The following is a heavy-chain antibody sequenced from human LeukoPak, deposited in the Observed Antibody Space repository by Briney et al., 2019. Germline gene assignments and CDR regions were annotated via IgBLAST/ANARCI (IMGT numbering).Heavy chain of an antibody. CDR3: ARARLILVVRNDAFDI. CDR2: IDPSGGST. D-gene: IGHD3-22*01. CDR1: GYSFTSYN. V-gene: IGHV1-46*04. Sequence: ASVKVSCKASGYSFTSYNMHWVRQAPGLGLEWMGMIDPSGGSTDYAQKLQGRVTMTRDMSTSTVYMELSSLRSDDTAVYYCARARLILVVRNDAFDIWGQGTMVTVSS. J-gene: IGHJ3*02.